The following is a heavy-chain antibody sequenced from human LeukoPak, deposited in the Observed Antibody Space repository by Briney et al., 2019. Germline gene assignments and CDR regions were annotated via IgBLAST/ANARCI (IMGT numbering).Heavy chain of an antibody. CDR3: ASRLMVEMSTYFDY. V-gene: IGHV1-46*01. J-gene: IGHJ4*02. Sequence: ASVKVSCKASGYTFTSYHMHWVRQAPGQGLEWMGIINPSSGSASNAQKFQGRVTMTRDMSTSTVYMELSSLRSEDTAMYYCASRLMVEMSTYFDYWGQGTLVTVSS. CDR1: GYTFTSYH. CDR2: INPSSGSA. D-gene: IGHD5-24*01.